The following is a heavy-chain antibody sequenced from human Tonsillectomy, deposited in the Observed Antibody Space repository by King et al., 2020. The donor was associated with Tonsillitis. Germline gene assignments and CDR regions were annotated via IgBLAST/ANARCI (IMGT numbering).Heavy chain of an antibody. Sequence: QLVQSGAEVRKPGSSVKVSCRASGGTFRGSPISWVRQAPGQGLEWMGAIIPAFATTTYAQKFQGRLTITADDSTGTACMDLRSLRSEDTAVYYCARTVATSSRSSNYGMDVWGQGTTVTVSS. CDR3: ARTVATSSRSSNYGMDV. V-gene: IGHV1-69*01. D-gene: IGHD6-6*01. CDR2: IIPAFATT. J-gene: IGHJ6*02. CDR1: GGTFRGSP.